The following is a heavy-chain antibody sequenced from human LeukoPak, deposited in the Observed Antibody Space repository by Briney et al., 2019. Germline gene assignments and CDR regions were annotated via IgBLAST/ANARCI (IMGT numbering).Heavy chain of an antibody. CDR2: INPNSGGT. D-gene: IGHD1-26*01. Sequence: ASVKVSCQASGYTFTGYYMHWVRQAPGQGLEWMGWINPNSGGTNYAQKFQGRVTMTRDTSISTAYMELSRLRSDDTAVYYCARGASPVYYYYYMDVWGKGTTVTVSS. CDR3: ARGASPVYYYYYMDV. J-gene: IGHJ6*03. V-gene: IGHV1-2*02. CDR1: GYTFTGYY.